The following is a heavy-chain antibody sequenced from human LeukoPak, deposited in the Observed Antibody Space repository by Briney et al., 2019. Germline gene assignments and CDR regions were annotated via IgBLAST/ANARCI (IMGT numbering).Heavy chain of an antibody. V-gene: IGHV4-4*07. Sequence: SETLSLTCTVSGGSISSYYWSWIRQPAGTALEWIGRIYTSGTITYNPSLKSRVTISVDTSQKQFSLSLRSVTAADTAVYYCARGRYLTTRGGAAAGFLDYWGQGSLVTVST. CDR3: ARGRYLTTRGGAAAGFLDY. D-gene: IGHD6-13*01. J-gene: IGHJ4*02. CDR1: GGSISSYY. CDR2: IYTSGTI.